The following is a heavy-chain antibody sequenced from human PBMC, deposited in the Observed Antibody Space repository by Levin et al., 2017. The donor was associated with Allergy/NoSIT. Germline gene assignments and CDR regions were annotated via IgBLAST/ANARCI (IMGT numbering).Heavy chain of an antibody. J-gene: IGHJ4*02. D-gene: IGHD1-26*01. CDR1: GFTFSNYA. Sequence: PGGSLRLPCAASGFTFSNYAMHWVRQAPGKGPEWVAVISYDGSGKYYADSVKGRFTISRDNSKNTLYLQVNSLKPEDTAVYYCAVQRSPGIVDATMGFDYWGQGTLVTVSS. V-gene: IGHV3-30-3*01. CDR2: ISYDGSGK. CDR3: AVQRSPGIVDATMGFDY.